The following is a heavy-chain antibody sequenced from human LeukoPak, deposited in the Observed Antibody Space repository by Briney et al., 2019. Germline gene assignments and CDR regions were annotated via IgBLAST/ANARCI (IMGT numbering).Heavy chain of an antibody. J-gene: IGHJ3*02. Sequence: PSQTLSLTCTVSGGSISSGDYYWSWIRQPPGKGLEWIGYIYYSGSTYYNPSLKSRVTISVDTSKNQFSLKLSSVTAADTAVYYGARDAPLDPYAFDIWAKGQWSPSLQ. V-gene: IGHV4-30-4*01. CDR2: IYYSGST. CDR3: ARDAPLDPYAFDI. D-gene: IGHD2-2*03. CDR1: GGSISSGDYY.